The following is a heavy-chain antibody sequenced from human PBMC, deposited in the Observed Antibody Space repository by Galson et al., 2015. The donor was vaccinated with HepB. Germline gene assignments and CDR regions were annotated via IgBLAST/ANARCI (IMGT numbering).Heavy chain of an antibody. J-gene: IGHJ3*02. CDR1: GFTFSNYG. Sequence: SLRLSCAASGFTFSNYGMHWVRQAPGKGLEWVAVIWFDGSNKDCLDSVRGRFTISRDNSKNMLFLEMNSLRDEDTATYHCARSPSSSWGDGFDIWGQGTMVSVSS. V-gene: IGHV3-33*01. CDR2: IWFDGSNK. CDR3: ARSPSSSWGDGFDI. D-gene: IGHD6-13*01.